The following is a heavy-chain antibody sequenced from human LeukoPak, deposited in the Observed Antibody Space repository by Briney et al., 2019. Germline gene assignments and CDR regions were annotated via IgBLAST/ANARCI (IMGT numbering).Heavy chain of an antibody. CDR1: GFTFSRYG. CDR2: ILNDGSNE. D-gene: IGHD6-13*01. Sequence: GGSLRLSCAASGFTFSRYGMHWVRQAPSKGVEWVTLILNDGSNEYYADSVRGRFTISRDNSKNTLYLQMNSLRVEDTGVYYCAKDTNPSSTYHSHCDYWGQGTLVTVSS. J-gene: IGHJ4*02. V-gene: IGHV3-33*06. CDR3: AKDTNPSSTYHSHCDY.